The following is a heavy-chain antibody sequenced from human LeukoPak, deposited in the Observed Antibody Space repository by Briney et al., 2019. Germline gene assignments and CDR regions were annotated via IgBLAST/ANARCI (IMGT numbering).Heavy chain of an antibody. Sequence: GGSLRLSCTAFGFTFSTYAMSWVRQSPGTGLEWASGITHSGENRYYADYVKGRFTISRDDSKNTVYLQMNSLRVEDTAVYYCAKGTSAYPWRFDYWGQGAQIVVSA. J-gene: IGHJ4*02. D-gene: IGHD1/OR15-1a*01. CDR2: ITHSGENR. V-gene: IGHV3-23*01. CDR3: AKGTSAYPWRFDY. CDR1: GFTFSTYA.